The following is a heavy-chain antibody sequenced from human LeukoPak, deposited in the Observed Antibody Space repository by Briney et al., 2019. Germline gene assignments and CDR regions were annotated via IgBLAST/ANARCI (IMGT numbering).Heavy chain of an antibody. CDR3: AAPLLRLGELSPYYYYMDV. J-gene: IGHJ6*03. Sequence: SVKVSCKASGYTFTSYDINWVRRATGQGLEWMGGIIPIFGTANYAQKFQGRVTITADKSTSTAYMELSSLRSEDTAVYYCAAPLLRLGELSPYYYYMDVWGKGTTVTVSS. CDR1: GYTFTSYD. V-gene: IGHV1-69*06. D-gene: IGHD3-16*02. CDR2: IIPIFGTA.